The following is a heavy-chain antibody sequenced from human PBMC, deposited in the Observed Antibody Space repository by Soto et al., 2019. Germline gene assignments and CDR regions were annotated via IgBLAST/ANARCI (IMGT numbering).Heavy chain of an antibody. Sequence: QVQLVQSGAEVKKPGASVKVSCRPSGYTFTAYYIHWVRQAPGQGLERMGWVDPNSGGTRHAQNFQGRVTLTRDTSTSTGDMELNSLRSDDTSLYYCARDTYGPLDYWGQGTLVTVSS. CDR2: VDPNSGGT. CDR1: GYTFTAYY. CDR3: ARDTYGPLDY. J-gene: IGHJ4*02. D-gene: IGHD3-10*01. V-gene: IGHV1-2*02.